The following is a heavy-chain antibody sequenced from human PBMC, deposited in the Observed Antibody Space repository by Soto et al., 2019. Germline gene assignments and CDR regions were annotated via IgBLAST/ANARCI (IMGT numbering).Heavy chain of an antibody. CDR2: ISSSSSYI. D-gene: IGHD5-12*01. CDR1: GFTFSSYS. Sequence: GGSLRLSCAASGFTFSSYSMNWVRQAPGKGLEWVSSISSSSSYIYYADSVKGRFTISRDNAKNSLYLQMNSLRAEDTAVYYCARDKSGYDYGGDAFDIWGQGTMVTVSS. V-gene: IGHV3-21*01. J-gene: IGHJ3*02. CDR3: ARDKSGYDYGGDAFDI.